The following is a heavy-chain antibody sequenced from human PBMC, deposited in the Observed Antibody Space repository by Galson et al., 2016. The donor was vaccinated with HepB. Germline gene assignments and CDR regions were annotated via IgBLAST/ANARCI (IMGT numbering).Heavy chain of an antibody. CDR1: GFTFSRSG. CDR3: ARELVRSAFDL. CDR2: ISSSVSTI. J-gene: IGHJ3*01. Sequence: SLRLSCAGSGFTFSRSGLNWVRQAPGKGLQWISYISSSVSTIYYADSVMGRFTISRDNAKNSVYLQMHSLRDDDTAVHYCARELVRSAFDLWGQGTMVTVSS. V-gene: IGHV3-48*02. D-gene: IGHD6-6*01.